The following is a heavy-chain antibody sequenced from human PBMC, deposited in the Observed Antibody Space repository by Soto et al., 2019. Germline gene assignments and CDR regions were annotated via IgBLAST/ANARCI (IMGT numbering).Heavy chain of an antibody. J-gene: IGHJ3*02. CDR3: TSFRKPTFLAHMTTRAFDI. CDR2: ISSSSSTI. Sequence: GGSLRLSCAASGFTFSSYSMNWVRQAPGKGLEWVSYISSSSSTIYYADSVKGRFTISRDNAKNSLYLQMNSLRDEDTAVYYCTSFRKPTFLAHMTTRAFDIWGQGTMVTVSS. V-gene: IGHV3-48*02. CDR1: GFTFSSYS. D-gene: IGHD4-17*01.